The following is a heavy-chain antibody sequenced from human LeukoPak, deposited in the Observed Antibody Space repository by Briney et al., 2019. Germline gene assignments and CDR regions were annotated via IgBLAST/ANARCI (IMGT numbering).Heavy chain of an antibody. J-gene: IGHJ1*01. CDR3: ARGIVVVPAADSRAEYFQH. V-gene: IGHV4-59*01. D-gene: IGHD2-2*01. CDR2: IYYSGST. CDR1: GGSISNYY. Sequence: SETLSLTCTVSGGSISNYYWSWIRQPPGKGLEWIGYIYYSGSTNYNPSLKSRVTISVDTSKNQFSLKLNSVTAADTAVYYCARGIVVVPAADSRAEYFQHWGQGTLVTVSS.